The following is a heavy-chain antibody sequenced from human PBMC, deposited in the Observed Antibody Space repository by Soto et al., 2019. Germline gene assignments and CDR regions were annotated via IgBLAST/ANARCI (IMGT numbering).Heavy chain of an antibody. J-gene: IGHJ6*02. CDR3: ARASPFSSSSPYYYFYGMDV. Sequence: QVHLVESGGGVVQPGRSLRLSCAASGFIFSNYAIHWVRQAPGKGLEWVAVISYDGSNKYYADSVKGRFTISRDNSKNTLYLQMNSLRAEDTAVYYCARASPFSSSSPYYYFYGMDVWGQGTAVTVSS. CDR2: ISYDGSNK. D-gene: IGHD6-6*01. CDR1: GFIFSNYA. V-gene: IGHV3-30-3*01.